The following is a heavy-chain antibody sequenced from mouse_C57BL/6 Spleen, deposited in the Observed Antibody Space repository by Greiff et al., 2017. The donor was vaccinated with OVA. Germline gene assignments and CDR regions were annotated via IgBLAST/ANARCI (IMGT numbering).Heavy chain of an antibody. CDR3: HYYGSSYWYFDV. CDR2: IYPGDGDT. CDR1: GYAFSSSW. J-gene: IGHJ1*03. Sequence: QVQLQQSGPELVKPGASVKISCKASGYAFSSSWMNWVKQRPGKGLEWIGRIYPGDGDTNYNGKFKGQATLTAEKSSSTAYMQLSSLTSEDSAVYFCHYYGSSYWYFDVWGTGTTVTVSS. D-gene: IGHD1-1*01. V-gene: IGHV1-82*01.